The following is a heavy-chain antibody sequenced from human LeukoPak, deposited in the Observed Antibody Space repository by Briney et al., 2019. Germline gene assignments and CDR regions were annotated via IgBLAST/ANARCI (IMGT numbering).Heavy chain of an antibody. V-gene: IGHV3-7*01. J-gene: IGHJ4*02. CDR2: IVKNGREK. CDR1: GFTFSNYW. CDR3: ATYTQNFGAPGTDY. Sequence: SGRSLRLSCTVSGFTFSNYWMSWVRQAPGKGLEGVASIVKNGREKRYVDSVEGRFTISRDNAKNSVYLQMTSLGAEDTAVYYCATYTQNFGAPGTDYWGQGTLVTVSS. D-gene: IGHD3-10*01.